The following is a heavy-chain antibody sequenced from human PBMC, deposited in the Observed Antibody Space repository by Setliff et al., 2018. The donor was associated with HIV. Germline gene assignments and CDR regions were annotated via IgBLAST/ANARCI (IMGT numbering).Heavy chain of an antibody. V-gene: IGHV4-38-2*01. CDR3: AGGIKVGIFDY. CDR2: IYHSGTT. CDR1: GYSISSDYY. D-gene: IGHD1-26*01. Sequence: SETLSLTCAVSGYSISSDYYWAWIRQPPGKGLEWIATIYHSGTTFHNPSLKSRVSMSVDTSKSQFSLKLSSVTAADTAVYYCAGGIKVGIFDYWGQGSPVTVSS. J-gene: IGHJ4*02.